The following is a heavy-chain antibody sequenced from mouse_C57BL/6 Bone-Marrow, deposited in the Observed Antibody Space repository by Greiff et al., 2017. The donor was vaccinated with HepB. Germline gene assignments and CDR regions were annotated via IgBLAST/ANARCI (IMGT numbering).Heavy chain of an antibody. D-gene: IGHD4-1*01. Sequence: EVQLQQSGAELVRPGASVKLSCTASGFNINDDYMHWVKQRPEQGLEWIGWIDPENGDTEYASKFQGKATITADTSSNTAYLQLSSLTSEDTAVYYCTKLGRFAYWGQGTLVTVSA. V-gene: IGHV14-4*01. CDR1: GFNINDDY. CDR2: IDPENGDT. CDR3: TKLGRFAY. J-gene: IGHJ3*01.